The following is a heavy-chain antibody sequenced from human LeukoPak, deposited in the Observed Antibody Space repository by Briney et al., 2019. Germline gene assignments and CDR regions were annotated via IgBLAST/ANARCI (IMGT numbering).Heavy chain of an antibody. CDR2: IIPIFGTP. J-gene: IGHJ6*02. Sequence: SVEVSCKASGGIFSSYAISWVRQAPGQGLEWMGGIIPIFGTPNYAQKFQGRVTITADESTSTAYMELSSLRSEDTAVYYCARVVLGRRWLQSSYYYGMDVWGQGTTVTVSS. CDR1: GGIFSSYA. CDR3: ARVVLGRRWLQSSYYYGMDV. D-gene: IGHD5-24*01. V-gene: IGHV1-69*13.